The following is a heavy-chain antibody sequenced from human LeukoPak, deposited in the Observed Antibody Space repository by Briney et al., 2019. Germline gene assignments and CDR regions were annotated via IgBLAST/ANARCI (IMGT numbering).Heavy chain of an antibody. V-gene: IGHV5-51*01. D-gene: IGHD2-2*01. Sequence: GESLKISREGSGYSFTNYWIGWVRQMPGKGLEWMGIIYPDDSDTRYSPSFQGQVTISADKSIGTAYLQWSSLKASDTAMYYCAIGGDSSTSCYRCFNYWGQGTLVTVSS. CDR2: IYPDDSDT. CDR1: GYSFTNYW. J-gene: IGHJ4*02. CDR3: AIGGDSSTSCYRCFNY.